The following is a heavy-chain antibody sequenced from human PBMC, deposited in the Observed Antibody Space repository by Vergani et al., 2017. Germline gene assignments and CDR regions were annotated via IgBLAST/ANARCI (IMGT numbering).Heavy chain of an antibody. J-gene: IGHJ4*02. D-gene: IGHD6-13*01. Sequence: QVQLQESGPGLVKPSETLSLTCTVSGDSISAYYWSWLRQPPGKGLEWIGYIHYTGSTNYNPSLKSRVTISLDTSKNQFSLRLSSVTAADTAVYYCTGDTHSWQRADYWGQGTLVTVSS. CDR3: TGDTHSWQRADY. CDR2: IHYTGST. V-gene: IGHV4-59*01. CDR1: GDSISAYY.